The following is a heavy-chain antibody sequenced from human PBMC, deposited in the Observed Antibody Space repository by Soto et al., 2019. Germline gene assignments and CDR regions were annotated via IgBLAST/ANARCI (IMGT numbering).Heavy chain of an antibody. CDR3: ARAFWMVRGPTGGSYYFDY. CDR1: GYTFTSYA. CDR2: INAGNGNT. Sequence: ASVKVSCKASGYTFTSYAMHWVRQAPGQRLEWMGWINAGNGNTKYSQKFQGRVTITRDTSASTAYMELSSLRSEDTTVYYCARAFWMVRGPTGGSYYFDYWGQGTLVTVSS. J-gene: IGHJ4*02. V-gene: IGHV1-3*01. D-gene: IGHD3-10*01.